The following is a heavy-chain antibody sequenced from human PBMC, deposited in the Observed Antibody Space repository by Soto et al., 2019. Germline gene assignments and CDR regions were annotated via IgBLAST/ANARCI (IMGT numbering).Heavy chain of an antibody. CDR3: ARGHLEHSPNIVVVPAAKLRYYFDY. J-gene: IGHJ4*02. Sequence: QVQLQQWGAGLLKPSETLSLTCAVYGGSFSGYYWSWIRQPPGKGLEWIGEINHSGSTNYNPSLKSRVTISVDTSKNQFSLKLSSVTAADTAVYYCARGHLEHSPNIVVVPAAKLRYYFDYWGQGTLVTVSS. CDR2: INHSGST. CDR1: GGSFSGYY. V-gene: IGHV4-34*01. D-gene: IGHD2-2*01.